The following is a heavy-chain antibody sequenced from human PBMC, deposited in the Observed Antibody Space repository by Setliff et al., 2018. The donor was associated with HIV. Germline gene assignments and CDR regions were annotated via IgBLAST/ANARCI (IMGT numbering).Heavy chain of an antibody. Sequence: PSETLSLTCTVSGGSINSGNNYWSWIRQHPGTGLEWIGFIYYSGTTYYNPSLKSRVTISVDTSKNQFSLKLNSVTAADTAIYYCARYDMPSSHSSGYYYDSWGQGALVTVSS. CDR1: GGSINSGNNY. D-gene: IGHD3-22*01. CDR2: IYYSGTT. V-gene: IGHV4-31*03. J-gene: IGHJ5*01. CDR3: ARYDMPSSHSSGYYYDS.